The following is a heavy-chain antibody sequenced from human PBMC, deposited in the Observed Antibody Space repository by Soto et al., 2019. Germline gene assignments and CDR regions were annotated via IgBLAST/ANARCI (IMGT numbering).Heavy chain of an antibody. CDR3: ASLGGYRYYFDY. D-gene: IGHD2-15*01. CDR1: GVSIDRGAYS. CDR2: ISPGGDT. V-gene: IGHV4-30-2*01. Sequence: NPXETLSLTCTVAGVSIDRGAYSWSWIRQPPGKGLEWVGSISPGGDTYYNPSLTGRVTISVDRPRNQFSLNLTSVTAADTAVYYCASLGGYRYYFDYWGQGILVTVSS. J-gene: IGHJ4*02.